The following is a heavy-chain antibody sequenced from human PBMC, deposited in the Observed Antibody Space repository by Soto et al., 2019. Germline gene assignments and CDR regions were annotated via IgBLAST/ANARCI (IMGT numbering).Heavy chain of an antibody. Sequence: SETLSLTCTVSGGSISSYYWSWIRQPAGKGLEWIGRIYTSGCTNYNPSLKSRVTMSVDTSKNQFSLRLTSVTAADTAIYYCARQLPVGATSWFDPWGQGTLVTVSS. CDR3: ARQLPVGATSWFDP. V-gene: IGHV4-4*07. J-gene: IGHJ5*02. CDR2: IYTSGCT. CDR1: GGSISSYY. D-gene: IGHD1-26*01.